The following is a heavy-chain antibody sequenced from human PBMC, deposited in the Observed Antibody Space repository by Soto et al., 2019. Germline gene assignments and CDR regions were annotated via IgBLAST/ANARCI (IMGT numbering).Heavy chain of an antibody. D-gene: IGHD3-16*01. V-gene: IGHV4-31*03. J-gene: IGHJ4*02. Sequence: QVQLQESGPGLVKPSQTLSLTCTVSGGSITSSGYYWSWIRQHPGEGLEWIGFTSNSGSTSYNPSLKSRVTITVDTSSNQFSLNLKSVTAADTAVYCCAGWGGSTKVDYGGQGTLVTVSP. CDR2: TSNSGST. CDR3: AGWGGSTKVDY. CDR1: GGSITSSGYY.